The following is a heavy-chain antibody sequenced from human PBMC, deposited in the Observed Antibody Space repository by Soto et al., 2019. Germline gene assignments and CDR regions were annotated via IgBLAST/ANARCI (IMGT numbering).Heavy chain of an antibody. D-gene: IGHD2-15*01. V-gene: IGHV4-34*01. J-gene: IGHJ4*02. Sequence: SETLSLTCAVYGGSFSGYYWSWIRQPPGKGLEWIGEINHSGSTNYNPSLKSRVTISVDTSKNQFSPKLSSVTAADTAVYYCARRKDCSGGSCYSFDYWGQGTLVTVSS. CDR3: ARRKDCSGGSCYSFDY. CDR2: INHSGST. CDR1: GGSFSGYY.